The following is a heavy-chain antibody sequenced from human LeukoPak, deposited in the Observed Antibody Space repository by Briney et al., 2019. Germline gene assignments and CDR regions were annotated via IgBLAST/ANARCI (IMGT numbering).Heavy chain of an antibody. CDR1: GFTFSNYA. CDR2: LSGSGGST. J-gene: IGHJ4*02. CDR3: AKDSSSWYELYYFDY. Sequence: GGSLRLSCAASGFTFSNYAMNWVRQAPGKGLEWVSALSGSGGSTYYADSVKGRFTISRENSKNTLYLQMNSLRAEDTAVYYCAKDSSSWYELYYFDYWGQGTLVTVSS. V-gene: IGHV3-23*01. D-gene: IGHD6-13*01.